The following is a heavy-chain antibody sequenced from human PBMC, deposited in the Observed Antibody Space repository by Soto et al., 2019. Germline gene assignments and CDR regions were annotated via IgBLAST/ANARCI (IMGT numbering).Heavy chain of an antibody. CDR1: GASIKSDTW. V-gene: IGHV4-4*02. CDR2: IYHNGRA. D-gene: IGHD2-8*02. Sequence: PSETLSLTCDVSGASIKSDTWLTWVLQSPGKGLEWIGEIYHNGRAFDDPSLKGRVTISIDKSNNQFSLNLTSVTAADTAVYYCARADSVLVAKGFDLWGQGTLVTVSS. CDR3: ARADSVLVAKGFDL. J-gene: IGHJ4*02.